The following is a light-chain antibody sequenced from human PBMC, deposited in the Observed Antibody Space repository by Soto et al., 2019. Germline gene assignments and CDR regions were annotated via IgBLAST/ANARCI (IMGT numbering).Light chain of an antibody. CDR2: AAS. CDR1: QGISSY. V-gene: IGKV1-9*01. J-gene: IGKJ5*01. Sequence: DIQLTQSPSFLSASVGDRVTITCRASQGISSYLAWYQQKPGKAPKLLIYAASTLQNGVPSRFSDCGSGTEFPLTISSLQPEDFATYYCQQLNTYPITFGQGTRLEIE. CDR3: QQLNTYPIT.